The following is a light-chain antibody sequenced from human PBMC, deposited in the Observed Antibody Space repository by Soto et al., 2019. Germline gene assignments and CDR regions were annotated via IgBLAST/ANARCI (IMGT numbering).Light chain of an antibody. CDR1: QSVTSSY. CDR3: QKYGRTPLT. CDR2: GAS. V-gene: IGKV3-20*01. J-gene: IGKJ3*01. Sequence: EIVLTQSPGTLSLSPGERATLTCRASQSVTSSYLAWYQQKPGQAPRLLLYGASSRATGIPDGFSGSGSGTEFTLTISRLEPEDFAVYYCQKYGRTPLTFGPGAKVYMK.